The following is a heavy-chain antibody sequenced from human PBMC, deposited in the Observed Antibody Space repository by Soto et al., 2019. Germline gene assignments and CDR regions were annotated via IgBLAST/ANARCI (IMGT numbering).Heavy chain of an antibody. V-gene: IGHV3-33*01. CDR2: IWSDGSNE. CDR3: ARERTFGDNKHNYMDV. D-gene: IGHD3-10*01. CDR1: EFTFSRHG. Sequence: QVQLVESGGGVVQPGRSLRLSCAASEFTFSRHGMHWVRQAPGKGLQWVGVIWSDGSNEVYADSVKGRFIISRDNSKNILYLQMNSVRAEVTAVYYCARERTFGDNKHNYMDVWGTGITVTVSS. J-gene: IGHJ6*03.